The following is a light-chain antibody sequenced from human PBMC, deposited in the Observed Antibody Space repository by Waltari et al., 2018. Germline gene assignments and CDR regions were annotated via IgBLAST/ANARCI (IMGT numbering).Light chain of an antibody. J-gene: IGKJ2*01. CDR1: QGIRND. V-gene: IGKV1-17*01. CDR2: AAS. Sequence: DIQMTQPPSSLSASVGDRVTITCRASQGIRNDLAWYQQKPGKAPKRLIDAASSLQSGVPSRFSGSGSGTEFTLTISSLQPEDFATYYCLQVNSYPRTFGQGTKLDIK. CDR3: LQVNSYPRT.